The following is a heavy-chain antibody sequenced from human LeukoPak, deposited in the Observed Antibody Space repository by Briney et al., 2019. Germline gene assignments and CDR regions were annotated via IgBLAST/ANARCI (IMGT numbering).Heavy chain of an antibody. V-gene: IGHV4-38-2*02. CDR2: IFQSGST. CDR3: ARGINPADY. Sequence: PSETLSLTCTVSGYSISYGYYWSWVRQSPGKGLEWIASIFQSGSTYYTPSLQSRVTISLDMSKNQFSLKMSSVTAADTAVYYCARGINPADYWGQGTLVTVSS. D-gene: IGHD1-14*01. CDR1: GYSISYGYY. J-gene: IGHJ4*02.